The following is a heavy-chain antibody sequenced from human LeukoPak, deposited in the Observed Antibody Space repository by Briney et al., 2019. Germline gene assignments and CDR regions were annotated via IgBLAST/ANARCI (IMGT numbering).Heavy chain of an antibody. V-gene: IGHV1-3*01. CDR2: INAGNGNT. D-gene: IGHD3-22*01. Sequence: ASVKVSCKASGYTFTSYAMHWVRQAPGQRLEWMGWINAGNGNTKYSQKFQGRVTITRDTSAGTAYMELSSLRSEDTAVYYCARVGKAYYYDSSGYWFDYWGQGTLVTVSS. CDR3: ARVGKAYYYDSSGYWFDY. CDR1: GYTFTSYA. J-gene: IGHJ4*02.